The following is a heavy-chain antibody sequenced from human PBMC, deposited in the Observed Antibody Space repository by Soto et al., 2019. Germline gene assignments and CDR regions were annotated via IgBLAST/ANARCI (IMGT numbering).Heavy chain of an antibody. CDR2: IWYDGSNK. J-gene: IGHJ5*02. CDR1: GFTFSSYG. Sequence: QVQLVESGGGVVQPGRSLRLSCAASGFTFSSYGMHWVRQAPGKGLEWVAVIWYDGSNKYYADSVKGRFTISRDNSKKTLYLQMNSLRAEDTAVYYCARERIAAAGTGWFDPWGQGTLVTVSS. V-gene: IGHV3-33*01. CDR3: ARERIAAAGTGWFDP. D-gene: IGHD6-13*01.